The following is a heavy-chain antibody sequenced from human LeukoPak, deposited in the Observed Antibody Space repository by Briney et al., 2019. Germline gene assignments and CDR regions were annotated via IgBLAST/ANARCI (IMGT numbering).Heavy chain of an antibody. V-gene: IGHV4-59*01. D-gene: IGHD1-26*01. CDR1: GGSISNYY. CDR2: IYYSGST. Sequence: PSETLSLTCTVSGGSISNYYWSWIRQPPGKGMEWIGYIYYSGSTNYNPSLKSQVTISVDTSKNQFSLKLSSVTAADTAVYYCARESSSGSYSDYWGQGTLVTVSS. J-gene: IGHJ4*02. CDR3: ARESSSGSYSDY.